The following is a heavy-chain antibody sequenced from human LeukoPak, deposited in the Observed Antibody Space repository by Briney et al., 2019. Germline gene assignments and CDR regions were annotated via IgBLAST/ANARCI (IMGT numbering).Heavy chain of an antibody. CDR3: ARGQQQLRGWFDP. CDR2: IYYSGST. V-gene: IGHV4-59*08. D-gene: IGHD6-13*01. Sequence: PSETLSLTCTVSGGSISSYYWSWIRQPPGKGLEWIGYIYYSGSTKYNPSLKSRVTISVDTSKNHFSLKLSSVTAADTAVYYCARGQQQLRGWFDPWGQGTLVTVSS. CDR1: GGSISSYY. J-gene: IGHJ5*02.